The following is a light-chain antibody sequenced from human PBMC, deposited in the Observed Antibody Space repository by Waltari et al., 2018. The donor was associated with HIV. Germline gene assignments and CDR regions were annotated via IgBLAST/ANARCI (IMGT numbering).Light chain of an antibody. CDR1: QSINRW. CDR3: QQCNSFPWT. CDR2: KAS. Sequence: DIQMTQSPSTLSASVGDRVTITCRASQSINRWLAWYQQTPGKPPKVLVYKASNLHNEVPSRFSGSGSGTEFILTITNIQPEDFATYYCQQCNSFPWTFGQGTRIEVK. V-gene: IGKV1-5*03. J-gene: IGKJ1*01.